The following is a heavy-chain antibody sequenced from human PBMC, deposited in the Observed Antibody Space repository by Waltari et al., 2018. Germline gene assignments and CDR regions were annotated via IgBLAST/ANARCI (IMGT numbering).Heavy chain of an antibody. CDR3: AKDPPRYSSSSQCRGFDY. CDR1: GFTFSSHA. Sequence: EVQLLESGGGLVQPGGSLRLSCAASGFTFSSHAMSWVRQAPGKGLEGVSAIRGSSGGTFYADSVKGRFTISRDNSKNTLYLQMNSLRAEDTAVYYCAKDPPRYSSSSQCRGFDYWGQGTLVTVSS. D-gene: IGHD6-6*01. J-gene: IGHJ4*02. CDR2: IRGSSGGT. V-gene: IGHV3-23*01.